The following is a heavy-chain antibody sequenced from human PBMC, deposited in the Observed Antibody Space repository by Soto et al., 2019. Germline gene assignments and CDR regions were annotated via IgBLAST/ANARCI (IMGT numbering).Heavy chain of an antibody. V-gene: IGHV3-64*01. CDR3: ARGGYCTNGVCARSFDL. Sequence: EVQLVESGGGLVQPGGSLRLSCAASGFTFSFYAMHWVRQAPGKGLEYVSAISSNGVATYHANSVKGRFTISRDNSKNPLYLQLGSLRAEGMAVYYCARGGYCTNGVCARSFDLWGQGTLVTVSS. J-gene: IGHJ3*01. CDR1: GFTFSFYA. CDR2: ISSNGVAT. D-gene: IGHD2-8*01.